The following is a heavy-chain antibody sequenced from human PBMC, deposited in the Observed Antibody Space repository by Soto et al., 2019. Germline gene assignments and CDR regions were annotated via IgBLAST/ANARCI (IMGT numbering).Heavy chain of an antibody. CDR2: INHSGST. CDR1: GGSFSGYY. CDR3: ARGGSVVVVNSFDY. D-gene: IGHD2-15*01. V-gene: IGHV4-34*01. Sequence: QVQLQQWGAGLLKPSETLSLTCAVYGGSFSGYYWSWIRQPPGKGLEWIGEINHSGSTNYNPSLKSRGTISVDTSKNQFALKLSSVTAADTAVYYCARGGSVVVVNSFDYWGQGTLVTVSS. J-gene: IGHJ4*02.